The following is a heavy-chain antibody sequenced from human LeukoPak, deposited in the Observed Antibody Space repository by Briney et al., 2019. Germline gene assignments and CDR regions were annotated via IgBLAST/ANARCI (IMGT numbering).Heavy chain of an antibody. CDR3: ARDLRLGELSEYFDY. CDR2: ISAYNGNT. V-gene: IGHV1-18*01. Sequence: ASVKVSCKASGYTFTSYGISWVRPAPGQGLEWMGWISAYNGNTNYAQKLQGRVTMTTDTSTSTAYMELRSLRSDDTAVYYCARDLRLGELSEYFDYWGQGTLVTVSS. CDR1: GYTFTSYG. D-gene: IGHD3-16*02. J-gene: IGHJ4*02.